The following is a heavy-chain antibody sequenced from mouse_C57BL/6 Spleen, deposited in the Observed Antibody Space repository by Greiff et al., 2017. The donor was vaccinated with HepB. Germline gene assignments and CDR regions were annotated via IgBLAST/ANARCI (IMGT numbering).Heavy chain of an antibody. Sequence: VQLQQSGPELVKPGASVKISCKASGYAFSSSWMNWVKQRPGKGLEWIGRIYPGDGDTNYNGKFKGKATLTADKSSSTAYMQLSSLTSEDSAVYFCARSGRLYYFDYWGQGTTLTVSS. CDR2: IYPGDGDT. CDR3: ARSGRLYYFDY. V-gene: IGHV1-82*01. J-gene: IGHJ2*01. D-gene: IGHD3-1*01. CDR1: GYAFSSSW.